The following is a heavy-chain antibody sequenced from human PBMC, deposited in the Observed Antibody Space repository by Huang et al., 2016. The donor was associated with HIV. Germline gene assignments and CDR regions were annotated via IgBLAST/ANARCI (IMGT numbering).Heavy chain of an antibody. CDR2: IKQDETEK. CDR1: TFTFGAYW. J-gene: IGHJ6*02. V-gene: IGHV3-7*01. CDR3: ATKTAGMDI. Sequence: VESGGRSVQQGGSIRLSCVGSTFTFGAYWMRWVRQPPGKGLEWVANIKQDETEKYYVDSVKGRFNISRDNAKKVLFLEMDALRVEDTAIYFCATKTAGMDIWGQGTTVIVSS.